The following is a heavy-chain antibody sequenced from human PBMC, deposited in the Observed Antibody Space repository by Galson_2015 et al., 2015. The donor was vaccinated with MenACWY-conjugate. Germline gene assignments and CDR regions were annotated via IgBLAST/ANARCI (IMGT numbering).Heavy chain of an antibody. Sequence: SLRLSCAASGFTFSSYGMHWVRQAPGKGLEWVAVTWYDGSKTYYGDSVKGRFTISRDNSKNTLYLQMNSLRAEDTAVYFCVRDGGGSFYPANFDYWGQGTLVTVSP. J-gene: IGHJ4*02. V-gene: IGHV3-33*01. D-gene: IGHD1-26*01. CDR1: GFTFSSYG. CDR2: TWYDGSKT. CDR3: VRDGGGSFYPANFDY.